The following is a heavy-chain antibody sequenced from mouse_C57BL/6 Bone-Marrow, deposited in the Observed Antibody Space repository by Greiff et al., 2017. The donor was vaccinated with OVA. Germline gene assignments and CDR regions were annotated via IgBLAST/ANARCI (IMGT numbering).Heavy chain of an antibody. CDR3: ARSPRLLRSRFDY. D-gene: IGHD1-1*01. J-gene: IGHJ2*01. V-gene: IGHV1-64*01. Sequence: QVQLKQPGAELVKPGASVKLSCKASRYTFTSYWMHWVKQRPGQGLEWIGMIHPNSGSTNYNEKFKSKATLTVDKSSSTAYMQLSSLTSEDSAVXYCARSPRLLRSRFDYWGQGNALTVTS. CDR2: IHPNSGST. CDR1: RYTFTSYW.